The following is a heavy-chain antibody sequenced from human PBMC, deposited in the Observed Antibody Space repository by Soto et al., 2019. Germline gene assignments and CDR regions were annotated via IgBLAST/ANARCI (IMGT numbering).Heavy chain of an antibody. CDR3: ARDSGRMYYDTSSGYDYGMDD. CDR2: IYYSGTT. D-gene: IGHD3-3*01. Sequence: TLSLTCSVSGGSLSRNYWSWVRQPPGKGLEWIGYIYYSGTTNYNPSLKSRVRMSIDTSKNQFSLKLTSVTAADTAVYFCARDSGRMYYDTSSGYDYGMDDWGQGTTVTVSS. V-gene: IGHV4-59*01. CDR1: GGSLSRNY. J-gene: IGHJ6*02.